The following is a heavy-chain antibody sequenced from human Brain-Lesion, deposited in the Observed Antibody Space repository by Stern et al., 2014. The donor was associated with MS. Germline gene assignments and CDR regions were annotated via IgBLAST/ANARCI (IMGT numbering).Heavy chain of an antibody. CDR1: GGSMNSRPYY. CDR3: AREGETSDFFPFDY. Sequence: QVQLVESGPGLVKPSQTLSLTCTVSGGSMNSRPYYWNWLRQPAGKALEXIGRIYISGSTNYNPSLESRVTISIDTSKNQLSLTLRYVTAADTAVYYCAREGETSDFFPFDYWGQGAQVIVSS. V-gene: IGHV4-61*02. J-gene: IGHJ4*02. CDR2: IYISGST. D-gene: IGHD3/OR15-3a*01.